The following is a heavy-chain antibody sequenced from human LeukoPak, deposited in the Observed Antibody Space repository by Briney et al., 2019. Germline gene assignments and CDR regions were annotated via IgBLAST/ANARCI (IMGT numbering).Heavy chain of an antibody. Sequence: GESLKISCQASGYNFTRYWIGWVRQMPGKGLEYMGIIHPGDSDIRYSPSFQGQVTISADKSISTAYLQWSSQKASDSAMYYCASSIVGPTLGFDYWGQGTLVTVSS. J-gene: IGHJ4*02. CDR1: GYNFTRYW. CDR2: IHPGDSDI. CDR3: ASSIVGPTLGFDY. D-gene: IGHD1-26*01. V-gene: IGHV5-51*01.